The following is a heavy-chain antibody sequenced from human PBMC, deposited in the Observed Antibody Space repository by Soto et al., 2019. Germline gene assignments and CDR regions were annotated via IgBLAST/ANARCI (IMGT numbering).Heavy chain of an antibody. D-gene: IGHD2-15*01. CDR2: ISATGGGT. V-gene: IGHV3-23*01. Sequence: GGSLRLSCAASGFSFSKYAMHWVRQAPGKGLEWVSLISATGGGTYYADSVKGRFTISRDNSHNTLYLQVHSLTAEDTAVYYCAKDRRVGANSAFYFDFWGQGAQVTVSS. CDR1: GFSFSKYA. J-gene: IGHJ4*02. CDR3: AKDRRVGANSAFYFDF.